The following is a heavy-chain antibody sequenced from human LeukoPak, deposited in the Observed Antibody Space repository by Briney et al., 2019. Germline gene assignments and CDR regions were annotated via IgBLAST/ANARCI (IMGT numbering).Heavy chain of an antibody. CDR1: GFTFSSYA. J-gene: IGHJ6*03. V-gene: IGHV3-30*04. D-gene: IGHD3-9*01. CDR3: AKDGLGRYYDILTGRNMDV. Sequence: PGRSLRLSCAASGFTFSSYAMHWVRQAPGKGLEWVAVISYDGSNKYYADSVKGRFTISRDNSKNTLYLQMNSLRAEDTAVYYCAKDGLGRYYDILTGRNMDVWGKGTTVTISS. CDR2: ISYDGSNK.